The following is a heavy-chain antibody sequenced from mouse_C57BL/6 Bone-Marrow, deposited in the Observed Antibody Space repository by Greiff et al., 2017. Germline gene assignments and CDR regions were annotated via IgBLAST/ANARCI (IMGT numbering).Heavy chain of an antibody. Sequence: EVMLVESGGDLVKPGGSLKLSCAASGFTFSSYGMSWVRQTPDKRLEWVATISSGGSYTYYPDSVKGRFTISRDNAKNTLYLQMSSLKSEDTAMYYCARHNTTVQCAYWGQGTLVTVSA. CDR1: GFTFSSYG. J-gene: IGHJ3*01. V-gene: IGHV5-6*02. CDR2: ISSGGSYT. D-gene: IGHD1-1*01. CDR3: ARHNTTVQCAY.